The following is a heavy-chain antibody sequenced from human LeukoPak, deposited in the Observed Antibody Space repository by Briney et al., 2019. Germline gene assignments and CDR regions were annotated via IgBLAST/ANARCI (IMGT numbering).Heavy chain of an antibody. D-gene: IGHD6-13*01. Sequence: PGGSLRLSCVASGFNFNSYSLNWVRQAPGKGLEWVSNIGGSVGSMFYAASVKGRFAISRDNSKNTLFLQMNNLRVEDTAVYYCAERGNSWDLFDYWGQGTLVTVSS. CDR1: GFNFNSYS. CDR2: IGGSVGSM. CDR3: AERGNSWDLFDY. J-gene: IGHJ4*02. V-gene: IGHV3-23*01.